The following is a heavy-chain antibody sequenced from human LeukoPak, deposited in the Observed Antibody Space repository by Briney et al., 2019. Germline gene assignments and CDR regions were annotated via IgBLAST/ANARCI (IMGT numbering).Heavy chain of an antibody. CDR2: ISPGGGPT. CDR1: GFPFSVYG. D-gene: IGHD6-19*01. V-gene: IGHV3-23*01. CDR3: ARDVRAVAGLLDY. J-gene: IGHJ4*02. Sequence: GGSLRLSCAGSGFPFSVYGMNWVRQAPGKGLEWVSGISPGGGPTYYADSVKGRFTISRDDSKNTLYLQMNSLRAEDTAVYYCARDVRAVAGLLDYWGQGTLVTVSS.